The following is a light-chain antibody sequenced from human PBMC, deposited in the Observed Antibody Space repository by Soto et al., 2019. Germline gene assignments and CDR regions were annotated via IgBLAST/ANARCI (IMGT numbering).Light chain of an antibody. Sequence: EIVLTQSPATLSLSPGERATLSCRASQSFSSSLAWYQQKLGQAPRLLIYEASDRATGFPARFSGSGSGTDFALIVSSLEPEDFAVYYCQQGSTWPWTFGQGTKVEIK. CDR2: EAS. J-gene: IGKJ1*01. CDR1: QSFSSS. V-gene: IGKV3-11*01. CDR3: QQGSTWPWT.